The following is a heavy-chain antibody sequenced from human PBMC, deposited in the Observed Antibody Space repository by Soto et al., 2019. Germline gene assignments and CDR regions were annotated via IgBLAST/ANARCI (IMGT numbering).Heavy chain of an antibody. V-gene: IGHV3-23*01. J-gene: IGHJ4*02. CDR1: GFTFSSYA. CDR2: FSGSGGDT. Sequence: EVQLLESGGGLVQPGGSLRLSCAASGFTFSSYARSWVRQTPGKGLEWFSLFSGSGGDTYYADSVKGRLTISRDNSKNTLYLQMNSLGAEDTAVYYCAAGTNSHWYTYWGQGTLVTVSS. CDR3: AAGTNSHWYTY. D-gene: IGHD1-1*01.